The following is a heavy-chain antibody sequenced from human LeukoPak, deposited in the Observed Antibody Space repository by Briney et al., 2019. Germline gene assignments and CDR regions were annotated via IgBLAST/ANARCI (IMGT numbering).Heavy chain of an antibody. J-gene: IGHJ4*02. CDR1: GGSISSYY. Sequence: PSETLSLTCTVSGGSISSYYWSWIRQPPGKGLEWIGYIYYSGSTNYNPSLKSRVTISVDTSKNQFSLKLSSVTAADTAVYYCARGDYGTHSNYHFDYWGQGTLVTVSS. D-gene: IGHD4-17*01. CDR2: IYYSGST. CDR3: ARGDYGTHSNYHFDY. V-gene: IGHV4-59*01.